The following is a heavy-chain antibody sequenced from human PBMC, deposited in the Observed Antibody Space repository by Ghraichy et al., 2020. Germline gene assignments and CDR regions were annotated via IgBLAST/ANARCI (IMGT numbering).Heavy chain of an antibody. CDR2: IRYDGSNK. CDR1: GFTFSSYG. D-gene: IGHD2-2*01. V-gene: IGHV3-30*02. CDR3: AKVPYCSSTSCYTDY. Sequence: GGSLRLSCAASGFTFSSYGMHWVRQAPGKGLEWVAFIRYDGSNKYYADSVKGRFTISRDNSKNTLYLQMNSLRAEDTAVYYCAKVPYCSSTSCYTDYWGQGTLVTVSS. J-gene: IGHJ4*02.